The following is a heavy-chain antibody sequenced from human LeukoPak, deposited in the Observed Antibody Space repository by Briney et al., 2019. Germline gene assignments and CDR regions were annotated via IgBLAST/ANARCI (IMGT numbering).Heavy chain of an antibody. Sequence: SETLSLTCTVSGDSITSNYWSWIRQPPGKGLEWIGYIHYSGGAHYNPSLESRVTMSADTSKNQFSLKLSSVTAADTAVYYCARQGADTGTYYGHFDYWGQGTLVTVSS. V-gene: IGHV4-59*08. CDR3: ARQGADTGTYYGHFDY. D-gene: IGHD1-26*01. CDR2: IHYSGGA. J-gene: IGHJ4*02. CDR1: GDSITSNY.